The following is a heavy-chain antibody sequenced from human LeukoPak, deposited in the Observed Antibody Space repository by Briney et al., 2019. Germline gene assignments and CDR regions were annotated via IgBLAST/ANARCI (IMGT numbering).Heavy chain of an antibody. CDR2: IYYSGST. V-gene: IGHV4-30-4*01. J-gene: IGHJ4*02. CDR3: ARGYYYDSSGSRAFDY. CDR1: GGSISSGDYY. D-gene: IGHD3-22*01. Sequence: SETPSLTCTVSGGSISSGDYYWSWIRQPPGKGLEWIGYIYYSGSTYYNPSLKSRVTISVDTSKNQFSLKLSSVTAADTAVYYCARGYYYDSSGSRAFDYWGQGTLVTVSS.